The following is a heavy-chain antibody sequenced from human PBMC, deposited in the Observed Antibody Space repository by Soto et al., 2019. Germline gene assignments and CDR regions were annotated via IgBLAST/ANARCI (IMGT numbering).Heavy chain of an antibody. V-gene: IGHV1-18*01. CDR1: GYTFSDYI. Sequence: QVQLVQSGAELKKPGASVKISCKASGYTFSDYIITWVRQAPGQGLEWMGWFSDYNGNTNYAQKLLGRVSMTTDTSTTTAYPELNSPTSDDTAVYYCARDSLTYSSPFDYWGQATLITVSS. D-gene: IGHD6-13*01. CDR2: FSDYNGNT. CDR3: ARDSLTYSSPFDY. J-gene: IGHJ4*01.